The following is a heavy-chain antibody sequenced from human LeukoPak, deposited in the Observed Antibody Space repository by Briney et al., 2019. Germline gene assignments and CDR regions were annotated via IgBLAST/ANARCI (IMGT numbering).Heavy chain of an antibody. CDR1: GFTFSSYS. CDR3: AGIMTTNDY. Sequence: GGSLRLSCAASGFTFSSYSMNWVHQAPGKGLEWVSSISSSSSYIYYADSVKGRFTISRDNAKNSLYLQMNSLRAEDTAVYYCAGIMTTNDYWGQGTLATVSS. J-gene: IGHJ4*02. V-gene: IGHV3-21*01. D-gene: IGHD4-17*01. CDR2: ISSSSSYI.